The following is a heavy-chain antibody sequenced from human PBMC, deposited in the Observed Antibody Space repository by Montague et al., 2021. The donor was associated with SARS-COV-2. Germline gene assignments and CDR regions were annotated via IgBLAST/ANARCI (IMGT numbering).Heavy chain of an antibody. CDR1: GFSLSTSGMC. J-gene: IGHJ6*02. V-gene: IGHV2-70*01. Sequence: PALVKPTQTLTLTCTFSGFSLSTSGMCVSWIRQPPGKALEWLALIDGDDGKYYSTSLKTRLTISKDTSKNQVVLTMTNMDPVDTATYYCARINSDPLDYYYYGMDVWGQGTTVTVSS. D-gene: IGHD1-1*01. CDR3: ARINSDPLDYYYYGMDV. CDR2: IDGDDGK.